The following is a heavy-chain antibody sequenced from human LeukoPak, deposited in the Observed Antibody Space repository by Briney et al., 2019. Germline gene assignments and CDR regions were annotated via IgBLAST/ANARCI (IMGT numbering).Heavy chain of an antibody. V-gene: IGHV4-34*01. CDR2: INHRGST. Sequence: PSETLSLTCAVYGGSFSSYYWSWIRQPPGKGLEWIGEINHRGSTNYNPSLKSRVTISVDTSKNQFSLKLSSVTAADTAVYYCARWTYYYGSGSYYRGDYWGQGTLVTVSS. D-gene: IGHD3-10*01. CDR3: ARWTYYYGSGSYYRGDY. CDR1: GGSFSSYY. J-gene: IGHJ4*02.